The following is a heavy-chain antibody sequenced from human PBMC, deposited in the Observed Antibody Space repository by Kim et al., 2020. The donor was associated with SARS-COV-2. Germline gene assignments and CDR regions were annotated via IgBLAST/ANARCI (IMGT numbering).Heavy chain of an antibody. Sequence: ADPVKGRLTLSNDTAKNTMYLQMNSLRAEDTALYYCARGILRTKGAFDIWGQGAMVTVSS. J-gene: IGHJ3*02. V-gene: IGHV3-74*01. D-gene: IGHD1-26*01. CDR3: ARGILRTKGAFDI.